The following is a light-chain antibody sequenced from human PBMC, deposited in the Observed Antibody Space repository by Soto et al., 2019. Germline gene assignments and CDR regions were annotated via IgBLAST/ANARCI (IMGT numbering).Light chain of an antibody. CDR2: TTS. V-gene: IGKV1-17*01. CDR1: QGIRHD. CDR3: QQLNSYPIT. Sequence: DIQLTKTTSSLSASVGDRVTITCRASQGIRHDLGWYQQKPGQAPKLLIYTTSTLQSGVPSRFSGSGSGTDFTLTISGLQPEDFAPYCCQQLNSYPITFGQGALLDVK. J-gene: IGKJ5*01.